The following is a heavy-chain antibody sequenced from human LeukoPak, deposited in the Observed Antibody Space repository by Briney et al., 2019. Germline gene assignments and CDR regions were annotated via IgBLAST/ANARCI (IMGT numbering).Heavy chain of an antibody. J-gene: IGHJ3*02. CDR1: GFTFGDYA. D-gene: IGHD6-19*01. Sequence: GGSLRLSCTASGFTFGDYAMSWVRQAPGKGLEWVGFIRSKAYGGTTEYAASVKGRFTISRDDSKSIAYLQMNSLKTEDTAVYYCTRGRGIYSSGWYSYAFDIWGQGTMVTVSS. CDR3: TRGRGIYSSGWYSYAFDI. V-gene: IGHV3-49*04. CDR2: IRSKAYGGTT.